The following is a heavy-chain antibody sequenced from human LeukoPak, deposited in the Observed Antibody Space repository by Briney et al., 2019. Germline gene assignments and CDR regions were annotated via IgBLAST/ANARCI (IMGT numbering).Heavy chain of an antibody. CDR1: GGSISSYY. CDR2: IYYSGST. CDR3: ARHILGVPVCGFDY. V-gene: IGHV4-59*08. J-gene: IGHJ4*02. Sequence: SETLSLTCTVSGGSISSYYWSWIRQPPGKGLEWIGYIYYSGSTNDNPSLKSRVTISVDTSKNQFSLKLSSVTAADTAVYYCARHILGVPVCGFDYWGQGTLVTVSS.